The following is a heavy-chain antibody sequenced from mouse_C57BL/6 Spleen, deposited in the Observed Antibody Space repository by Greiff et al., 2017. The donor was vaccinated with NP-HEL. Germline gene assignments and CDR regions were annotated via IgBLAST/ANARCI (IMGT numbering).Heavy chain of an antibody. CDR3: ASGDSSGYFDY. J-gene: IGHJ2*01. V-gene: IGHV1-69*01. D-gene: IGHD3-2*02. CDR1: GYTFTSYW. CDR2: IDPSDSYT. Sequence: VQLQQPGAELVMPGASVKLSCKASGYTFTSYWMHWVKQRPGQGLEWIGEIDPSDSYTNYNQKFKGKSTLTVDKSSSTAYMQLSSLTSEDSAVYYCASGDSSGYFDYWGQGTTLTVSS.